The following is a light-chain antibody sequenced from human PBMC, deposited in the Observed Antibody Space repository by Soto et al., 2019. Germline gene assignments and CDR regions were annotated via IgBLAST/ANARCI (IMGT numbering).Light chain of an antibody. CDR1: QILLHSNGYNY. V-gene: IGKV2-28*01. Sequence: DIVMTQSPLSLPVTPGEPASISCRSSQILLHSNGYNYLDWYLRKPGQSPQLLIYLGSNRASGVTDRFSGSGSGTDFTLKISRVEAEDVGVYYCMQALQTPYTCGQGTKLEIK. CDR3: MQALQTPYT. J-gene: IGKJ2*01. CDR2: LGS.